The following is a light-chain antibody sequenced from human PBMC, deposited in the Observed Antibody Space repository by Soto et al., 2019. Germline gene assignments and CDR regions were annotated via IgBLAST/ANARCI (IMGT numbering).Light chain of an antibody. Sequence: EIVLTQSPGTLSLSPGERATLSCRASQSVSSTSLAWYQQKPGQTPRLLLFGASSRASGIPDRFSGSGSGTDFSLTISRLEPEYFAGYFCQQYVTPSRTFGQGTKLEIK. CDR3: QQYVTPSRT. J-gene: IGKJ2*02. V-gene: IGKV3-20*01. CDR1: QSVSSTS. CDR2: GAS.